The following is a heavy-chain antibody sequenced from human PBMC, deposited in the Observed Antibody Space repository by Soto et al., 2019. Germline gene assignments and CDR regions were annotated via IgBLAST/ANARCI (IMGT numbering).Heavy chain of an antibody. J-gene: IGHJ5*02. CDR1: GFTVATTG. D-gene: IGHD6-19*01. CDR3: AKDWGSSGWFNWFNP. CDR2: ISHSGTSK. Sequence: QVQLVESGGGVVQPGESLKVACAASGFTVATTGMHWVRQAPGKGLEWVAMISHSGTSKVYIDSVQGRFTISRDNAKNNLDLQMSRLRPEDTAIYYCAKDWGSSGWFNWFNPWGQGVLVTVSS. V-gene: IGHV3-30*18.